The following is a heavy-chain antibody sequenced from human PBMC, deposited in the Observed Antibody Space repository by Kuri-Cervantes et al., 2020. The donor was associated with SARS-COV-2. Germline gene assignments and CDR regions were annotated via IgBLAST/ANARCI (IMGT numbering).Heavy chain of an antibody. CDR1: GFTFSSYW. CDR3: ATMGATTSNYYYGLDV. J-gene: IGHJ6*02. CDR2: ISGGSSTM. D-gene: IGHD1-26*01. V-gene: IGHV3-48*02. Sequence: GESLKISCAASGFTFSSYWMTWIRQAPGKGLEWVAYISGGSSTMHYADSVKGRFTISRDNAKNSLYLQMNSLRHEDTAVYYCATMGATTSNYYYGLDVWGHGTTVTVSS.